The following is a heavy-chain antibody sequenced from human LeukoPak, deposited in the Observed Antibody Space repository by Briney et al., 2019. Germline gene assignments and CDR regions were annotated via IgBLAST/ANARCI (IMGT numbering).Heavy chain of an antibody. D-gene: IGHD5-18*01. CDR3: AKDRGYGPYYFDY. CDR2: ISGSGGST. CDR1: GFTFNSYA. V-gene: IGHV3-23*01. Sequence: GGSLRLSCAASGFTFNSYAMSWVRQAPGKGLEWVSAISGSGGSTYYADSVKGRFTISRDNSKNTLYLQMNSLRAEDTAVYYCAKDRGYGPYYFDYWGQGTLVTVSP. J-gene: IGHJ4*02.